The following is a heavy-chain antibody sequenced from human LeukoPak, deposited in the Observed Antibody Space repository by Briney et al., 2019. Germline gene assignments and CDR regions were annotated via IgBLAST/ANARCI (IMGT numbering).Heavy chain of an antibody. Sequence: GASVKVSCKASGDTFTAYYMHWVRQAPGQGREWMGRINPNNGGTNYAQKFQGRVTMTRDTSISTAYMDLSRLRSDDTAVYYCARDNYDILTGYPDFNYWGQGTLVTVSS. J-gene: IGHJ4*02. CDR3: ARDNYDILTGYPDFNY. D-gene: IGHD3-9*01. CDR1: GDTFTAYY. V-gene: IGHV1-2*06. CDR2: INPNNGGT.